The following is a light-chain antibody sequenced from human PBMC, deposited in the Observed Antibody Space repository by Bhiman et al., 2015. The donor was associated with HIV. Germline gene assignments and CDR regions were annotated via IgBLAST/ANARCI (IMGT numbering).Light chain of an antibody. V-gene: IGLV1-51*01. CDR3: ATWDSSLSAVV. CDR1: RSNIGAGY. Sequence: QSVLTQPPSVSGAPGQRVTISCTGNRSNIGAGYEVHWYHQLPGTAPKLLIYDTNKRPSGIPDRFSGSTSGTSATLGITGLQTGDEADYYCATWDSSLSAVVFGGGTKLTVL. J-gene: IGLJ2*01. CDR2: DTN.